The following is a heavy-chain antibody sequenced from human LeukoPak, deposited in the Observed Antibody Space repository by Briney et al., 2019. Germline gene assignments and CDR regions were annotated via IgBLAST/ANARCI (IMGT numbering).Heavy chain of an antibody. V-gene: IGHV4-39*01. Sequence: SETLSLTCTVSGGSISSSSYYWGWIRQPPGKGLEWIGSIYYSGSTYYNPSLKSRVTISVDTSKNQFSLKLSSVTAADTAVYYCARRGFGELLAASEYYYYMDVWGKGTTVTISS. CDR2: IYYSGST. CDR3: ARRGFGELLAASEYYYYMDV. J-gene: IGHJ6*03. D-gene: IGHD3-10*01. CDR1: GGSISSSSYY.